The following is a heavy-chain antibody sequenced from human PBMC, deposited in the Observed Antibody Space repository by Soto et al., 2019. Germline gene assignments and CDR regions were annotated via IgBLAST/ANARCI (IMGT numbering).Heavy chain of an antibody. CDR3: ARRGGSSGWYDWFDP. D-gene: IGHD6-19*01. V-gene: IGHV4-59*08. J-gene: IGHJ5*02. CDR2: IYYSGST. CDR1: GGSISIYF. Sequence: SETLSLTCTVSGGSISIYFWSWIRQPPGRGLEWIGYIYYSGSTNYNPSLKSRVTISVDTSKNQFSLKLSSVTAADTAVYYCARRGGSSGWYDWFDPWGQGTLVTVSS.